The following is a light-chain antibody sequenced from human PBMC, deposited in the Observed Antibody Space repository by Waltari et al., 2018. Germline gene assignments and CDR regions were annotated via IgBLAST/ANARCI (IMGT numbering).Light chain of an antibody. V-gene: IGLV1-44*01. CDR2: RSA. J-gene: IGLJ3*02. CDR3: AAWDDSLNGRWV. CDR1: ASNIGTNL. Sequence: QSVLTQPPSVSGTPGQRVTISCSGSASNIGTNLVNWYQQFTGKAPKLLIYRSAQRPSGAPDRVSCSKSGTSASLAIIGLQSEDEADYYCAAWDDSLNGRWVCGGGTKVTVL.